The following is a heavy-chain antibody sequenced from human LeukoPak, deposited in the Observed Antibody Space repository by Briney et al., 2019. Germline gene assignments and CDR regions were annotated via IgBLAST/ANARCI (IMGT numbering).Heavy chain of an antibody. CDR2: TYSNGRT. V-gene: IGHV3-66*03. J-gene: IGHJ6*03. Sequence: GGSLRLSCAASGFTVSSNYMSWVRQAPGKGLEWVSVTYSNGRTYYADSVKGRFTIFRDISKNTLYLQMNSLRAEDTAVYYCAKGSKGVLFTRDYNMDVWGKGTTVTISS. CDR1: GFTVSSNY. D-gene: IGHD3-3*01. CDR3: AKGSKGVLFTRDYNMDV.